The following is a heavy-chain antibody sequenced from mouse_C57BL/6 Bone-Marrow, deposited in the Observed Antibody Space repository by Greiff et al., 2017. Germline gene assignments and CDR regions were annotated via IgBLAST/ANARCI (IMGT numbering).Heavy chain of an antibody. D-gene: IGHD1-1*01. Sequence: VQLQQPGTELVKPGASVKLSCKASGYTFTSYWMHWVKQRPGQGLEWIGNINPSNGGTNYNEKFKSKATLTVDKSSSTAYMQLSSLTSEDSAVYYCARDTTVVGYAMDYWGQGTSVTVSS. V-gene: IGHV1-53*01. CDR2: INPSNGGT. J-gene: IGHJ4*01. CDR3: ARDTTVVGYAMDY. CDR1: GYTFTSYW.